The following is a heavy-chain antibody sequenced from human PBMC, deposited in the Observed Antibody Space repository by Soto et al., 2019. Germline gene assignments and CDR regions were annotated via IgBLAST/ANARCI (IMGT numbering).Heavy chain of an antibody. J-gene: IGHJ4*02. D-gene: IGHD2-15*01. CDR1: GYTFTTYA. CDR2: INAGNGNT. Sequence: ASVKVSCKASGYTFTTYAMHWVRQAPGQRLEWMGWINAGNGNTEYSQKFQGRVTITRDTSASTAYMELSSLKSEDTAVYYCARAGYCSGRSCYRSQFDYWGQGTLVTVSS. CDR3: ARAGYCSGRSCYRSQFDY. V-gene: IGHV1-3*01.